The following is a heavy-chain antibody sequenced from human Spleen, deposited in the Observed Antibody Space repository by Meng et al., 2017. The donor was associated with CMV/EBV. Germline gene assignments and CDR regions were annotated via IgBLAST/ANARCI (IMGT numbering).Heavy chain of an antibody. D-gene: IGHD4-11*01. J-gene: IGHJ4*02. CDR3: ARISNSGLFDY. CDR2: IYYSGST. V-gene: IGHV4-39*01. Sequence: SETLSLTCTVSGGSISSSSYYWGWIRQPPGKGLEWIGSIYYSGSTYYNPSLKSRVTISIDMSKNQFSLKLSSVTAADTAVYYCARISNSGLFDYWGQGTLVTVSS. CDR1: GGSISSSSYY.